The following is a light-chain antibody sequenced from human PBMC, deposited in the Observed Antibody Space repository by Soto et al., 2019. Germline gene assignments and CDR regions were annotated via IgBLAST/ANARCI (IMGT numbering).Light chain of an antibody. Sequence: QSVLTQPASVSGSPGQSITIYCTGTSSDVGAYNYVSWFQHYPGKAPKLMIYDVSDRPSGVSNRFSGSKSGNTASLTISGLQAEDEADYYCSSFTSSSSYVFGGGTKVTVL. V-gene: IGLV2-14*03. CDR1: SSDVGAYNY. J-gene: IGLJ1*01. CDR3: SSFTSSSSYV. CDR2: DVS.